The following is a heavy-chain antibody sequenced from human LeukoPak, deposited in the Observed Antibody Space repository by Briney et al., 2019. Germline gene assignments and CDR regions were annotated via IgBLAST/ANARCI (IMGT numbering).Heavy chain of an antibody. D-gene: IGHD4-17*01. CDR3: ARLSTVTTFDY. V-gene: IGHV3-48*03. J-gene: IGHJ4*02. Sequence: GGSLRLSCAASGFTFSSYEMNWVRQAPGKGLEWVSYISSSGSTIYYADSVKGRFTISRDNAKNSLYLQMNSLRAEDTAVYYCARLSTVTTFDYWGQGTLATVSS. CDR2: ISSSGSTI. CDR1: GFTFSSYE.